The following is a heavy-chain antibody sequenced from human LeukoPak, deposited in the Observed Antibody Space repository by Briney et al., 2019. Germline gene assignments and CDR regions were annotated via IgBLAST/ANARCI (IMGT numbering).Heavy chain of an antibody. CDR1: GLSFSNNY. CDR3: WRDVRARHLDY. J-gene: IGHJ4*02. CDR2: LCVAGST. Sequence: GGSLRLSCAASGLSFSNNYLSWVRQAPGKGLEWVAVLCVAGSTYYSDAVEGRRSISSDNSYKMMYLQINNSRADEAAEYYSWRDVRARHLDYWGQGTLVTVSS. V-gene: IGHV3-66*01.